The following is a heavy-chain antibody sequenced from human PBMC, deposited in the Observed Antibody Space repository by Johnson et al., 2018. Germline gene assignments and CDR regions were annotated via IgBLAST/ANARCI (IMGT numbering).Heavy chain of an antibody. V-gene: IGHV3-9*01. CDR2: LSWNSGSI. CDR1: GFRFDDYA. D-gene: IGHD3-22*01. Sequence: EVQLVESGGGLAQPGRSLRLSCTASGFRFDDYAMHWVRQAPGKGLEWVSGLSWNSGSIGYADSVKGRFSISRDSGKNSLYLQMNSLRPEDTALYYCAKDYDSSGYASQEWGQGTLVIVSS. J-gene: IGHJ1*01. CDR3: AKDYDSSGYASQE.